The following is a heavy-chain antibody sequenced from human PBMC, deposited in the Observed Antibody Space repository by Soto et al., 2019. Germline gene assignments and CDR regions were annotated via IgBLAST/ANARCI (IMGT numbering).Heavy chain of an antibody. CDR2: ISGSSSSI. J-gene: IGHJ4*02. CDR3: ARDDYCSGGSCLKPFDY. D-gene: IGHD2-15*01. Sequence: PGGSLRLSCAASGITFSAHSMNWVRQAPGKGLEWVSSISGSSSSIYYADSVKGRFTISRDNAKNSLSLQMNSLRAEDTAVYYCARDDYCSGGSCLKPFDYWGQGTPVTVSS. CDR1: GITFSAHS. V-gene: IGHV3-21*04.